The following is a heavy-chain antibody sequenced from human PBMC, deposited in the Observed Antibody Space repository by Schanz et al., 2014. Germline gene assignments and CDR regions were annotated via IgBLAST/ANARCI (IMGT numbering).Heavy chain of an antibody. CDR1: GYTFTTYY. Sequence: QVQLVQSGAEVKKPGVSVKVSCKASGYTFTTYYIHWVRQAPGQGLEWMGKINPSSGTTRIAQNFQGRLTVTRDTSTSTVNMELSSLRSEDTAVYYCVRDAGWAFGDYHGMDVWGQGTKVTVS. CDR2: INPSSGTT. J-gene: IGHJ6*02. CDR3: VRDAGWAFGDYHGMDV. D-gene: IGHD3-10*01. V-gene: IGHV1-46*01.